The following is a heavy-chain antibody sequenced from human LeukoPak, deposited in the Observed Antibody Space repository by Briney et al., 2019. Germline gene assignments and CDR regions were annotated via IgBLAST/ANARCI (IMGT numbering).Heavy chain of an antibody. Sequence: PGGSLRLSCAASGFTFSSYAMHWVRQAPGKGLEWVAVISYDGSNKYYADSVKGRFTISRDNSKNTLYLQMNSLRAEDTAVYYCARPTHGHLLRWVDSGQFDYWGQGTLVTVSS. CDR3: ARPTHGHLLRWVDSGQFDY. CDR2: ISYDGSNK. J-gene: IGHJ4*02. CDR1: GFTFSSYA. V-gene: IGHV3-30-3*01. D-gene: IGHD4-23*01.